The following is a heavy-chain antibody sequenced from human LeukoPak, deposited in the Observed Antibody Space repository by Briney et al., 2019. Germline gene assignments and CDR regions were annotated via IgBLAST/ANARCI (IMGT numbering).Heavy chain of an antibody. CDR2: ISGSGGST. CDR1: GITLSNYG. Sequence: GGSLRLSCAVSGITLSNYGMSWVRQAPGKGLEWVAGISGSGGSTYYADSVKGRFTISRDNSKNTLYLQMNSLRAEDTAVYYCAKYAAATDPWAYWGQGTLVTVSS. V-gene: IGHV3-23*01. J-gene: IGHJ4*02. D-gene: IGHD1-26*01. CDR3: AKYAAATDPWAY.